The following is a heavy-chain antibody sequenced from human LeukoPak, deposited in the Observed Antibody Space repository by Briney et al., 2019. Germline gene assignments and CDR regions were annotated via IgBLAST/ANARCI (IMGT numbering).Heavy chain of an antibody. CDR2: IYYSGST. Sequence: SQTLSLTCTVSGGSISSGDYYWSWIRQPPGKGLEWIGYIYYSGSTYYNPSLKSRVTISVDTSKNQFSLKLSSVTAADTAVYYCARGAGCGGDCYPYYYYYMDVWGKGTTVTVSS. D-gene: IGHD2-21*01. CDR3: ARGAGCGGDCYPYYYYYMDV. CDR1: GGSISSGDYY. J-gene: IGHJ6*03. V-gene: IGHV4-30-4*08.